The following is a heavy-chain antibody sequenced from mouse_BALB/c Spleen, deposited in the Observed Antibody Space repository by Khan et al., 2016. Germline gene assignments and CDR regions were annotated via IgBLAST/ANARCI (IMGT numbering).Heavy chain of an antibody. V-gene: IGHV10-1*02. D-gene: IGHD2-12*01. CDR3: VRDYDGGFAY. Sequence: EVQLVASGGGLVQPKGSLKLSCAASGLTLNTYAMNWVRQAPGKGLEWVARIRSKSKNYATYYDESVKDRFTISRDDSQNILYLEMNNLKTEDSAIYYCVRDYDGGFAYWGQWTLVTVSP. CDR1: GLTLNTYA. J-gene: IGHJ3*01. CDR2: IRSKSKNYAT.